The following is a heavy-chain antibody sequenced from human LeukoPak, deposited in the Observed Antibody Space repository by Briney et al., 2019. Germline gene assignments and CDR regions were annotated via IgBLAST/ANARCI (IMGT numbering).Heavy chain of an antibody. D-gene: IGHD5-18*01. CDR3: ARDSWGSRGYSYGPSDY. J-gene: IGHJ4*02. Sequence: GASVKVSCKASGGTLSSYTISWVRQAPGQGLEWMGRIIPILGIANYAQKFQGRVAITADKSTSTAYMELSSLRSEDTAVYYCARDSWGSRGYSYGPSDYWGQGTLVTVSS. CDR2: IIPILGIA. V-gene: IGHV1-69*04. CDR1: GGTLSSYT.